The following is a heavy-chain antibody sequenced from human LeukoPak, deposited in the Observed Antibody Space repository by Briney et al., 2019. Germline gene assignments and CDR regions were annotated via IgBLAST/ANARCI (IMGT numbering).Heavy chain of an antibody. CDR1: GFTFSDYY. CDR2: ISSSSYT. Sequence: GGSLRLSCAASGFTFSDYYMSWLRQAPGKGLEWVSYISSSSYTNYADSVKGRFTISRDNAKNSLYLQMNSLRAEDTAVYYCAGLCYSSTSCYFDYWGQGTLVTVSS. CDR3: AGLCYSSTSCYFDY. V-gene: IGHV3-11*06. D-gene: IGHD2-2*01. J-gene: IGHJ4*02.